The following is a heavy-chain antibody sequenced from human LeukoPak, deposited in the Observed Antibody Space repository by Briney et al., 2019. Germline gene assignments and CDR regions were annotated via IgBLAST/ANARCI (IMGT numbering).Heavy chain of an antibody. J-gene: IGHJ4*02. V-gene: IGHV1-18*01. CDR2: ISAYNGNT. D-gene: IGHD3-22*01. CDR3: ARGGDSSGYADY. CDR1: GYTFTSYG. Sequence: GASVKVSCKASGYTFTSYGISWVRQAPGQGLEWMGWISAYNGNTNYAQKFQGRVTMTRDTSISTAYMELSRLRSDDTAVYYCARGGDSSGYADYWGQGTLVTVSS.